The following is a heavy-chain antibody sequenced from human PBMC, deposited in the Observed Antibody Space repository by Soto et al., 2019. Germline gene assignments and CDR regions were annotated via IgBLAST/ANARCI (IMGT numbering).Heavy chain of an antibody. Sequence: QVQLVESGGGVVQPGRSLRLSCAASGFTFSNYAMHWVRQAPGKGLEWVAVISYDGGNKYYADSVKGRFTISRDNSKNTLYLQMNSLRGEDPAVYYCARVLGYTGNNIDYWGQGTLVTVSS. V-gene: IGHV3-30-3*01. J-gene: IGHJ4*02. CDR1: GFTFSNYA. D-gene: IGHD1-26*01. CDR2: ISYDGGNK. CDR3: ARVLGYTGNNIDY.